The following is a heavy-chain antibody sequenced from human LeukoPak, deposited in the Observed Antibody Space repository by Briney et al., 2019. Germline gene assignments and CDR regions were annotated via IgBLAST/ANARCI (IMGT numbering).Heavy chain of an antibody. D-gene: IGHD6-19*01. Sequence: SETLSLTCTVSGGSISSYYWSWIRQPPGKGLEWIGEINHSGSTNYNPSLKSRVTISVDTSKNQFSLKLSSVTAADTAVYYCARTQEAGYSSGWYDSYYYYYMDVWGKGTTVTISS. V-gene: IGHV4-59*01. CDR1: GGSISSYY. CDR3: ARTQEAGYSSGWYDSYYYYYMDV. J-gene: IGHJ6*03. CDR2: INHSGST.